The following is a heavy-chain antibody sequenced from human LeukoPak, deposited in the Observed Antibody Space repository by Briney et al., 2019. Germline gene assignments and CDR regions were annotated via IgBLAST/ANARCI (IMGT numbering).Heavy chain of an antibody. CDR2: IYHSGST. D-gene: IGHD3-22*01. Sequence: SETLSLTCAVSGGSISSSNWWSWVRQPPGKGLEWIGEIYHSGSTNYNPSLKSRVTISVDKSKNQFSLKLSSVTAADTAVYYCARWGADVTMIVVVTPYAFDIWGQGTMVTVSS. CDR1: GGSISSSNW. V-gene: IGHV4-4*02. J-gene: IGHJ3*02. CDR3: ARWGADVTMIVVVTPYAFDI.